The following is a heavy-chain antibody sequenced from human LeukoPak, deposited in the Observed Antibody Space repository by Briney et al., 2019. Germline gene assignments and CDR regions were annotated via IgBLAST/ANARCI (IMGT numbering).Heavy chain of an antibody. CDR2: IYYSGST. D-gene: IGHD5-18*01. Sequence: SETLSLTCTVSGGSISSYYWSWIRQPPGKGLEWIGYIYYSGSTNYNPSLKSRVTISVGTSKNQFSLKLSSVTAADTAVYYCARDLRSYGFDYWGQGTLVTVSS. CDR1: GGSISSYY. CDR3: ARDLRSYGFDY. V-gene: IGHV4-59*01. J-gene: IGHJ4*02.